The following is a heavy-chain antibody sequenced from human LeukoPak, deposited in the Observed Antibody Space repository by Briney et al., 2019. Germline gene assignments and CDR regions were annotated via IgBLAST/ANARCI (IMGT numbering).Heavy chain of an antibody. CDR1: GFTFSSYS. Sequence: GGSLRLSCAASGFTFSSYSMNWVRQAPGKGLEWVSSISSSSSYIYYADSVKGRFTISRDNAKNSLYLQMNSLRAEDTAVYYCARGGRGGNRDFDYWGQGTLVTVSS. V-gene: IGHV3-21*01. CDR2: ISSSSSYI. D-gene: IGHD4-23*01. J-gene: IGHJ4*02. CDR3: ARGGRGGNRDFDY.